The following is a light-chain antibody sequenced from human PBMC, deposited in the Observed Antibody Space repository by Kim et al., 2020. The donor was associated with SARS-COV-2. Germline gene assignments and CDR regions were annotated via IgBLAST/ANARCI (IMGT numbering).Light chain of an antibody. Sequence: SPGERVTLSCSASQTISRYLAWYHHKPGQAPRLLISGASTRATGIPARFSGTGSGTDFTLTISSLQPEDFAVYFCQQYIHWPPWTFGQGTKVEIK. J-gene: IGKJ1*01. CDR2: GAS. CDR1: QTISRY. CDR3: QQYIHWPPWT. V-gene: IGKV3-15*01.